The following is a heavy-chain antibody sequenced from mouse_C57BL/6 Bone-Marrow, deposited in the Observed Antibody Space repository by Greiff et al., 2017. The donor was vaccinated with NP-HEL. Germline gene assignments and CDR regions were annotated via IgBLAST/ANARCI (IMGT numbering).Heavy chain of an antibody. J-gene: IGHJ2*01. Sequence: EVQLQQSGAELVRPGASVKLSCTASGFNIKDDYMHWVKQRPEQGLEWIGWIDPGNGDTDYASKFQGKATITADTSANTAYLQLSSLTSEDTAVYYCTTGIYYDYDDYWGQGTTLTVSS. CDR2: IDPGNGDT. V-gene: IGHV14-4*01. CDR3: TTGIYYDYDDY. CDR1: GFNIKDDY. D-gene: IGHD2-4*01.